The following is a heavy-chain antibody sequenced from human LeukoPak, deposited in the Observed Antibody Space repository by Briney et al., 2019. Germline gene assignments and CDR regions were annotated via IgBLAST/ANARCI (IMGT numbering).Heavy chain of an antibody. CDR1: GFTFSSYT. CDR3: AKDQCTNGVCYFDY. J-gene: IGHJ4*02. Sequence: GGSLRLSCAASGFTFSSYTMSWVRQAPGKGLEWVSAISGSGGRTYYADSVKGRFTISRDISKNTLHLQMNSPRAEDTAVYYCAKDQCTNGVCYFDYWGQGTLVTVSS. D-gene: IGHD2-8*01. CDR2: ISGSGGRT. V-gene: IGHV3-23*01.